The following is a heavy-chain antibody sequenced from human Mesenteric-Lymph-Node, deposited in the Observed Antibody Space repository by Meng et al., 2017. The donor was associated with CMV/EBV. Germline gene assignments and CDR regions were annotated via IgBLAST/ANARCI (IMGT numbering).Heavy chain of an antibody. CDR3: ARGSGFSDY. Sequence: SLKISCAASGFTFDDYAMHWVRQAPGKGLEWVSGISWNSGSIGYADSVKGRFTISRDNAKNSLYLQMNSLRAEDTAVYYCARGSGFSDYWGQGTLVTVSS. CDR1: GFTFDDYA. J-gene: IGHJ4*02. CDR2: ISWNSGSI. D-gene: IGHD1-26*01. V-gene: IGHV3-9*01.